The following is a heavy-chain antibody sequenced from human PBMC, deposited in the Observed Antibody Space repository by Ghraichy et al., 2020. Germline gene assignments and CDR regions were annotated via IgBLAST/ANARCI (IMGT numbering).Heavy chain of an antibody. CDR1: GFTFSSYD. J-gene: IGHJ6*02. CDR2: IGTAGDT. CDR3: ARAKGSGRSHYYYGMDV. Sequence: GESLNISCAASGFTFSSYDMHWVRQATGKGLEWVSVIGTAGDTYYPGSVKGRFTISRENAKNSLYLEMNSLRAGDTAVYYCARAKGSGRSHYYYGMDVWGQGTTVTVS. V-gene: IGHV3-13*01. D-gene: IGHD3-10*01.